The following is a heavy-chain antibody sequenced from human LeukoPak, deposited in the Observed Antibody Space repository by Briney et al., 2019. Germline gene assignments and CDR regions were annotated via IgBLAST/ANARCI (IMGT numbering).Heavy chain of an antibody. CDR3: ARDYSSGWYANMDV. V-gene: IGHV3-21*01. CDR1: RFTFSSYS. D-gene: IGHD6-19*01. J-gene: IGHJ6*03. CDR2: IGSSSSYI. Sequence: NAGGSLRLSCAAARFTFSSYSMNWVRQAPGKGLEWVSSIGSSSSYIYYADSVKGRFTISRDNAKNSLYLQMNSLRAEDTAVYYCARDYSSGWYANMDVWGKGTTVTVSS.